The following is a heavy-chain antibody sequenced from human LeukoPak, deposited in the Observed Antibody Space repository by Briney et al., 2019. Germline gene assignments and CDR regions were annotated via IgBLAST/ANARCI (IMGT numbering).Heavy chain of an antibody. D-gene: IGHD3-10*01. CDR1: GGSISGYY. CDR2: IYQNGRT. CDR3: ARPQPMGRSSPLGY. Sequence: PSETLSLTCTVSGGSISGYYWIWIRQPPGKGLEWIGDIYQNGRTNYNPSLQSRVTTSLDTSKNQISLKLSSVTAADTAVYYCARPQPMGRSSPLGYWGQGTLVTVSS. J-gene: IGHJ4*02. V-gene: IGHV4-59*01.